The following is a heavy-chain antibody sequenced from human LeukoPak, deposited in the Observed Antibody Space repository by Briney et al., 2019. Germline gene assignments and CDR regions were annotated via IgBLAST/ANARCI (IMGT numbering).Heavy chain of an antibody. V-gene: IGHV4-61*02. CDR1: GGSISSGSYY. CDR2: IYTSGST. Sequence: SETLSLTCTVSGGSISSGSYYWSWIRQPAGKGLEWIGRIYTSGSTNYNPSRKSRVTISVDTSKNKLSLKLSSVTAADTAVYYCARSGSGYSYGYRYYYYYYMDVWGKGTTVTVSS. J-gene: IGHJ6*03. D-gene: IGHD5-18*01. CDR3: ARSGSGYSYGYRYYYYYYMDV.